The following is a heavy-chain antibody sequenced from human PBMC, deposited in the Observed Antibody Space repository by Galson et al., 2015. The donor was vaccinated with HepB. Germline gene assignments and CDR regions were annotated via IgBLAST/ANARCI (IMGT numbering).Heavy chain of an antibody. J-gene: IGHJ2*01. CDR2: ISGSGSSR. CDR1: GFTFSDYA. V-gene: IGHV3-23*01. D-gene: IGHD1-26*01. Sequence: SLRLSCAASGFTFSDYAMTWVRQAPGKGLGWVSIISGSGSSRYVADSVKGRFTISRDNSKNTLYLQMNNVRADDTAVYYCARGGGTYYQWYFDLWGRGTLVTVSS. CDR3: ARGGGTYYQWYFDL.